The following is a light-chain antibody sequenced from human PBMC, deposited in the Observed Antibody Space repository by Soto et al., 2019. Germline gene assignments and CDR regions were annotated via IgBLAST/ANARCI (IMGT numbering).Light chain of an antibody. CDR2: DVS. CDR3: CPQAGRYLWV. V-gene: IGLV2-11*01. J-gene: IGLJ3*02. CDR1: SSDIGSYNY. Sequence: QSALTQPRSVSGSPVQSVTISCTGTSSDIGSYNYVSWYQQHQAKAPKLMIYDVSKRPSGVPDRFSGSKSGNSASLTISGLQTEDESYYYCCPQAGRYLWVFGGGTKLTVL.